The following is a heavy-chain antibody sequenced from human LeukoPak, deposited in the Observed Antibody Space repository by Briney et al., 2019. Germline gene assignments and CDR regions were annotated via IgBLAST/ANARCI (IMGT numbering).Heavy chain of an antibody. J-gene: IGHJ4*02. Sequence: GGSLRLSCAASGFTFSSYAMHWVRQAPGKGLEWVAVISFDGSDKYYADSVKGRFTISRDNSKNTLYLQMNSLRAEDTAVYYSAIKAKGDYWGQGTLVTVSS. CDR1: GFTFSSYA. CDR2: ISFDGSDK. V-gene: IGHV3-30*04. CDR3: AIKAKGDY. D-gene: IGHD3-10*01.